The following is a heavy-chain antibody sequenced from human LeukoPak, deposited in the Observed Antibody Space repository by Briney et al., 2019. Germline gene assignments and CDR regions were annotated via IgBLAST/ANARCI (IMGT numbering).Heavy chain of an antibody. CDR2: ISWNSGSI. V-gene: IGHV3-9*01. Sequence: GGCLRPSFSAAGFTFSNYWIDSVRQTPGKGLGWASGISWNSGSIVYTDYVKGRFAISRDNAKNSLYLQMNSLRAEDTALYYCASPFGDSWGQGTLVTVSS. CDR3: ASPFGDS. CDR1: GFTFSNYW. D-gene: IGHD3-10*01. J-gene: IGHJ4*02.